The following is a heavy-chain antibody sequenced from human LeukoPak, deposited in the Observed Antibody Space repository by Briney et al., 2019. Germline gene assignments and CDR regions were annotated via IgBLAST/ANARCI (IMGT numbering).Heavy chain of an antibody. J-gene: IGHJ4*02. D-gene: IGHD6-6*01. CDR1: GGSISSYC. CDR2: IYYSGST. V-gene: IGHV4-59*01. CDR3: ARYSSSSEGDY. Sequence: SETLSLTCTVSGGSISSYCWSWFRQPPGKGLEWIGYIYYSGSTNYNPSLKSRVTISVDTSKNQFSLKLSSVTAADTAVYYCARYSSSSEGDYWGQGTLVTVSS.